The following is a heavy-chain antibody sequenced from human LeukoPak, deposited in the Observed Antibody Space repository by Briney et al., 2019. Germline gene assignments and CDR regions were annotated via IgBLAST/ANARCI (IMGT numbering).Heavy chain of an antibody. J-gene: IGHJ4*02. D-gene: IGHD2-21*01. Sequence: GASVKVSCKASGYIFISYYINWVRQAPGQGLEWMGWINVYNGKTDYAQNLQGGVTMTTDTSTSTAYMELRSLRSDDTAVYFCARGGDDIDFWGQGTLVTVSS. CDR1: GYIFISYY. CDR3: ARGGDDIDF. CDR2: INVYNGKT. V-gene: IGHV1-18*04.